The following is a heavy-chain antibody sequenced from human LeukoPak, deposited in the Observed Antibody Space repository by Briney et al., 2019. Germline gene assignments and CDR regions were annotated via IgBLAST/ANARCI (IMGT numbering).Heavy chain of an antibody. D-gene: IGHD6-13*01. CDR3: ARQAVPGIAAVGDWFDP. Sequence: GESLKISCKGSGYRFTSYWIGWVRQMPGKGLEWMGIIYPGDSDTRYSPSFQGQVTISADKSISTAYLQWSSLKASDTAMYYCARQAVPGIAAVGDWFDPWGQGTLVTVSS. J-gene: IGHJ5*02. V-gene: IGHV5-51*01. CDR2: IYPGDSDT. CDR1: GYRFTSYW.